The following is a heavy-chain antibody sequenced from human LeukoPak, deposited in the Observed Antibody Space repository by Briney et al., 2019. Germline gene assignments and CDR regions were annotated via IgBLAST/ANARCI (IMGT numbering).Heavy chain of an antibody. J-gene: IGHJ4*02. D-gene: IGHD3-10*01. CDR2: VSYDGSKK. CDR1: GFSFSNYA. V-gene: IGHV3-30*14. Sequence: GGSLRLSCAASGFSFSNYAMHWVRQAPGKGLEWVAIVSYDGSKKYYADSVKGRFTISRDNSKNTLYLQMNSLRAEDTAVYYCARDITMVRGVIGTFDYWGQGTLVTVSS. CDR3: ARDITMVRGVIGTFDY.